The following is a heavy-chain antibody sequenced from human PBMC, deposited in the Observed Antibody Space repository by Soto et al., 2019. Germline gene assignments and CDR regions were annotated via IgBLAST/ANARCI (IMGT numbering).Heavy chain of an antibody. CDR1: GGSINSGGSY. J-gene: IGHJ4*02. CDR3: ARRYYYGSGSYAVDY. V-gene: IGHV4-39*02. D-gene: IGHD3-10*01. Sequence: SETLSLTCTVSGGSINSGGSYWGWIRQPPGKGLEWIGSIYYNGSTYYNPSLKSRVTISVDTSKNHLSLKLTSMTAADTAMYYCARRYYYGSGSYAVDYWGQGTLVTVSS. CDR2: IYYNGST.